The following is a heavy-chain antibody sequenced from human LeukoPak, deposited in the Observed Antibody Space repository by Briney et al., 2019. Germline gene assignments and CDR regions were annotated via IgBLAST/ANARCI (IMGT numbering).Heavy chain of an antibody. V-gene: IGHV3-74*01. Sequence: RGSLRLSCAASGFTFSDFWMHWVRQTPGKGPEWLSRTSKDGSHTVYADSAKGRFTASRDNSKNTVYLEVTNMRPEDKAVYYCARGGYSGSYYRFSWGQGTPVTVAS. D-gene: IGHD6-25*01. CDR1: GFTFSDFW. J-gene: IGHJ4*02. CDR2: TSKDGSHT. CDR3: ARGGYSGSYYRFS.